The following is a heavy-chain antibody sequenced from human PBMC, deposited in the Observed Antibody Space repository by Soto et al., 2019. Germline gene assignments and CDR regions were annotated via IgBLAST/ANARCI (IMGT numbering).Heavy chain of an antibody. V-gene: IGHV3-23*01. CDR3: AKDLVSGDGLWLMDE. CDR1: GFTFRDYA. Sequence: PGGSLRLSCTASGFTFRDYAMTWVRQAPGKGLECLSGIYGSGGGIQYADSVKGRFTISRDNYRNTLYLQMNSLRDEDTAVYYCAKDLVSGDGLWLMDEWGQGTPVTVSS. D-gene: IGHD2-21*02. CDR2: IYGSGGGI. J-gene: IGHJ4*02.